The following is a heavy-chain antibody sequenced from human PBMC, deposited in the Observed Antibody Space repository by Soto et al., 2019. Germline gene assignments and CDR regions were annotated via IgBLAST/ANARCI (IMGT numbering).Heavy chain of an antibody. Sequence: SVKVSCKASGGTFSSYTISWVRQAPGQGLEWMGRIIPILGIANYAQKFQGRVTITADKSTSTAYMELSSLRSEDTAVYYCARDRVIAVGRNAFDIWGQGTMVTVSS. CDR1: GGTFSSYT. CDR3: ARDRVIAVGRNAFDI. D-gene: IGHD6-19*01. V-gene: IGHV1-69*04. J-gene: IGHJ3*02. CDR2: IIPILGIA.